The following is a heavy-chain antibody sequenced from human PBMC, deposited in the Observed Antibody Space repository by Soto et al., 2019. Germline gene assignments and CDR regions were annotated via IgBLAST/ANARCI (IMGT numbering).Heavy chain of an antibody. CDR3: ARFKDRSSSLSFGY. V-gene: IGHV4-30-4*01. CDR1: GGSISSGDYY. J-gene: IGHJ4*02. CDR2: IYYSGST. Sequence: TLSLTCTVSGGSISSGDYYWSWIRQPPGKGLEWIGYIYYSGSTYYNPSLKSRVTISVDTSKNQFSLKLSSVTAADTAVYYCARFKDRSSSLSFGYWGQGTLVTVSS. D-gene: IGHD6-6*01.